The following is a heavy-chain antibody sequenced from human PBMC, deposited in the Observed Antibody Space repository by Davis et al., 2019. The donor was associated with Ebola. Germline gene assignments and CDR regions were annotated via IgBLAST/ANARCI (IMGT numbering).Heavy chain of an antibody. D-gene: IGHD2-2*01. CDR2: IKQDGSEK. Sequence: PGGSLRLSCAASGFTFSSYWMSWVRQAPGKGLEWVANIKQDGSEKYYVDSVKGRFTISRDNAKNSLYLQMNSLRAEDTAVYYCASSPYQLLEYYFDYWGQGTLVTVSS. CDR1: GFTFSSYW. CDR3: ASSPYQLLEYYFDY. V-gene: IGHV3-7*03. J-gene: IGHJ4*02.